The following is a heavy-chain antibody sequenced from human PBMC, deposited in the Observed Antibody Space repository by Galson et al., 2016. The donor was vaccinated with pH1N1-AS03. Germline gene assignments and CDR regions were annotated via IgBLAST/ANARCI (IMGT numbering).Heavy chain of an antibody. Sequence: SETLSLTCTVSGGSISSYYWSWIRQPPGKGLEWIGYIFYSGSTFYNASLKSRVTISVDTSKNQFSLKLRSVTAADTAVYYWARLDSSAWYSVDYWGQGNMVIVSS. CDR1: GGSISSYY. CDR2: IFYSGST. CDR3: ARLDSSAWYSVDY. D-gene: IGHD6-19*01. J-gene: IGHJ4*02. V-gene: IGHV4-59*08.